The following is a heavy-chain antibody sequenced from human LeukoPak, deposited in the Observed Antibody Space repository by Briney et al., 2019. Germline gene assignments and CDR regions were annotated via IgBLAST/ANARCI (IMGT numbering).Heavy chain of an antibody. CDR1: GGSISSSSYY. J-gene: IGHJ5*02. V-gene: IGHV4-39*07. D-gene: IGHD3-9*01. Sequence: SETLSLTCTVSGGSISSSSYYWGWIRQPPGKGLEWIGSIYYSGSTYYNPSLKSRVTISVDTSKDQFSLKLSSVTAADTAVYYCARDVRDYDILTGYSFSREQTDWFDPWGQGTLATVSS. CDR2: IYYSGST. CDR3: ARDVRDYDILTGYSFSREQTDWFDP.